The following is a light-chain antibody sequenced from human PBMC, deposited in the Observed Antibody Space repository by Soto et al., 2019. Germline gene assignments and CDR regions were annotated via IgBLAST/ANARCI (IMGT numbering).Light chain of an antibody. CDR1: SSDVGSYNL. CDR3: CSYAGSSTPLI. V-gene: IGLV2-23*02. J-gene: IGLJ1*01. Sequence: SVLTQPASVSRSPGQSITISCTGTSSDVGSYNLVSWYQQHPGKAPKLMIYEVSKRPSGVSNRFSGSKSGNTASLTISGLQAEDEADYYCCSYAGSSTPLIFGTGTKVTVL. CDR2: EVS.